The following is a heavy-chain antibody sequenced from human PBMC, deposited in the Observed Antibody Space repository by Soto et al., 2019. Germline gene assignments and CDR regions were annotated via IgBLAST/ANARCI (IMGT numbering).Heavy chain of an antibody. V-gene: IGHV1-69*02. CDR3: ARTGGVRYYYGMDV. CDR2: IIPILGIT. CDR1: GGTFSSYT. D-gene: IGHD1-26*01. J-gene: IGHJ6*02. Sequence: SVKVSCKASGGTFSSYTISWVRQAPGQGLEWMGRIIPILGITNYAQKFQGRVTITTDKSTGTAYMELRSLRSDDTAVYYCARTGGVRYYYGMDVWGQGTTVTVSS.